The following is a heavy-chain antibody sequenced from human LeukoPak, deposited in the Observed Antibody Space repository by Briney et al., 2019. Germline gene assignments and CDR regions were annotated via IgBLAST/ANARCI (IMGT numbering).Heavy chain of an antibody. CDR3: AKDNWLYYYGSGRLVSAFDI. CDR1: GFTFSSYA. V-gene: IGHV3-23*01. Sequence: GGSLRLSCAASGFTFSSYAMSWVRQAPGKGLEWVSAISGSGGSTYYADSVKGRFTISRDNSKNTLYLQMNSLRAEDTAVYYCAKDNWLYYYGSGRLVSAFDIWGQGTMVTVSS. D-gene: IGHD3-10*01. J-gene: IGHJ3*02. CDR2: ISGSGGST.